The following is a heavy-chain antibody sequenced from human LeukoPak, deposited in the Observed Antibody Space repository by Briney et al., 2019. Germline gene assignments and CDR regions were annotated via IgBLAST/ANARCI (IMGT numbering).Heavy chain of an antibody. V-gene: IGHV4-59*08. J-gene: IGHJ4*02. CDR3: ARRGFFDF. CDR1: GVSISSYY. CDR2: ISNSGST. Sequence: SETLSLTCTVSGVSISSYYWSWIRQPPGKGLELIAYISNSGSTNYNPSLKSRVTISVDTSKNHFSLKLSSVTAADTAIYFCARRGFFDFWGQGTLVTVFS.